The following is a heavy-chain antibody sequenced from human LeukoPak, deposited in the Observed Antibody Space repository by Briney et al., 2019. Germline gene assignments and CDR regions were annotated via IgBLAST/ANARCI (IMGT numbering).Heavy chain of an antibody. J-gene: IGHJ3*02. CDR3: ARVPKTYYYDSSGEDDAFDI. CDR1: GGSVSSYY. V-gene: IGHV4-59*02. D-gene: IGHD3-22*01. Sequence: PSETLSLTCTVSGGSVSSYYWSWIRQPPGKGLEWIGYIYYSGSTNYNPSLKSRVTISVDTSKNQFSLKLSSATAADTAVYYCARVPKTYYYDSSGEDDAFDIWGQGTMVTVSS. CDR2: IYYSGST.